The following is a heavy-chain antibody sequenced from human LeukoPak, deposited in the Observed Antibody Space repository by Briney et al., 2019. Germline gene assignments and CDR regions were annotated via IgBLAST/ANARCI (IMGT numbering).Heavy chain of an antibody. CDR3: ANCPPVFCSSTSAEGMDV. V-gene: IGHV3-23*01. D-gene: IGHD2-2*01. CDR1: RFTFSSYA. CDR2: ISGGGGTT. J-gene: IGHJ6*02. Sequence: QPGGSLRLSCAASRFTFSSYAMSWVRQAPGKGLEWVSGISGGGGTTYYADSVKGRFTISRDNSKNTLYLQMNSLRAEDTAVYYCANCPPVFCSSTSAEGMDVWGQGTTVTVSS.